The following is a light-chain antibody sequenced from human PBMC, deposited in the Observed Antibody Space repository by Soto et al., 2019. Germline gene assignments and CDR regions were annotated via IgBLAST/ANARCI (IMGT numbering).Light chain of an antibody. CDR2: EVS. J-gene: IGLJ2*01. V-gene: IGLV2-14*01. CDR3: SSFAGSPVV. Sequence: QSALTQPASVSGSPGQSITISCTGTSSDVGTYNYVSWYQQHPGKAPKLMIYEVSNRPSGVSNRFSGSKSGNTASLTISGLQAEDEADYYCSSFAGSPVVFGGGTQLTVL. CDR1: SSDVGTYNY.